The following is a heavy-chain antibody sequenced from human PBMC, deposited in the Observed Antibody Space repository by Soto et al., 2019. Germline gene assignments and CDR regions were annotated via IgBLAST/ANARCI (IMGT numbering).Heavy chain of an antibody. CDR2: ISYDGSNK. CDR1: GFTFSSYG. D-gene: IGHD3-3*01. CDR3: AKDQGTLEWLLYRGGALDY. J-gene: IGHJ4*02. Sequence: GGSLRLSCAASGFTFSSYGMHWVRQAPGKGLEWVAVISYDGSNKYYADSVKGRFTISRDNSKNTLYLQMNSLRAEDTAVYYCAKDQGTLEWLLYRGGALDYWGQGTLVTVSS. V-gene: IGHV3-30*18.